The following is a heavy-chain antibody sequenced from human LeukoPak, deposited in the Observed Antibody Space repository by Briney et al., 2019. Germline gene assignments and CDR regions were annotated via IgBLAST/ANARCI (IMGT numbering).Heavy chain of an antibody. Sequence: SETLSLTCTVSGGSISSRNYYWAWIRQSPGKGLQWIGSIYYSGSTYYKPSLKSRVSMSVDTSKNQFSLKLTSVTAADTAVYYCARDRRSMVRGVIINGWYFDLWGRGTLVTVSS. D-gene: IGHD3-10*01. CDR3: ARDRRSMVRGVIINGWYFDL. V-gene: IGHV4-39*07. CDR2: IYYSGST. CDR1: GGSISSRNYY. J-gene: IGHJ2*01.